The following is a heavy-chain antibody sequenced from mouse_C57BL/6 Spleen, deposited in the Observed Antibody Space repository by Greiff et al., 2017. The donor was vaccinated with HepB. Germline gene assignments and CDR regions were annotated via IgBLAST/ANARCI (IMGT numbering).Heavy chain of an antibody. CDR3: ARDKDYDYLFDY. J-gene: IGHJ2*01. CDR1: GFTFSSYA. V-gene: IGHV5-4*01. D-gene: IGHD2-4*01. Sequence: EVKLVESGGGLVKPGGSLKLSCAASGFTFSSYAMSWVRQTPEKRLEWVATISDGGSYTYYPDNVKGRFTISRDNAKNNLYLQMSHLKSEDTAMYYCARDKDYDYLFDYWGQGTTLTVSS. CDR2: ISDGGSYT.